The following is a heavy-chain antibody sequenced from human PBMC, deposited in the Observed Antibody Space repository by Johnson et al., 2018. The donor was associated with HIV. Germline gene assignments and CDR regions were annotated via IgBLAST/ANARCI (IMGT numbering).Heavy chain of an antibody. V-gene: IGHV3-66*01. J-gene: IGHJ3*02. CDR1: GFTFSSYA. Sequence: MQLVESGGGLVQPGGSLRLSCAASGFTFSSYAMHWVRQAPGKGLEWVSVIYSGGSTYYADSVKGRFTISRDNSKNTLYLQMNSMKAEDTAVYYCARSQVAATSEGAFDIWGQGTMVTVSS. CDR3: ARSQVAATSEGAFDI. CDR2: IYSGGST. D-gene: IGHD2-15*01.